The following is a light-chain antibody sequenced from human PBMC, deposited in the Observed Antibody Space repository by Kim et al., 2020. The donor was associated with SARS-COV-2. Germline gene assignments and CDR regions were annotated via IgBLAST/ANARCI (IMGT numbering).Light chain of an antibody. V-gene: IGLV2-8*01. CDR2: EVS. J-gene: IGLJ1*01. CDR3: CSYAGSQNYV. Sequence: GQSVDISCTGTSSDVGGYNYVSWYQQHPGKAPKLIIYEVSKRPSGVPDRFSGSKSGNTASLTVTGLQAEDEADYYCCSYAGSQNYVFGTGTKVTVL. CDR1: SSDVGGYNY.